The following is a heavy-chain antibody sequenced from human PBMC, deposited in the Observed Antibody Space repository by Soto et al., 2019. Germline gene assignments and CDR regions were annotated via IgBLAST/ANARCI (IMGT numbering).Heavy chain of an antibody. CDR2: IYYSGST. J-gene: IGHJ4*02. CDR3: ARHRDHSGSYYNEGFR. CDR1: GGSISSYY. D-gene: IGHD3-10*01. V-gene: IGHV4-59*08. Sequence: SETLSLTCTVSGGSISSYYWSWIRQPPGKGLEWIGYIYYSGSTNYNPSLKSRVTISVDTSKNQFSLNLSSVTAADTAVYYCARHRDHSGSYYNEGFRWGQGTLVTVSS.